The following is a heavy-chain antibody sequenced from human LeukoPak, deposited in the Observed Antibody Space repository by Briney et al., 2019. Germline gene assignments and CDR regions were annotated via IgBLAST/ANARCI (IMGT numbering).Heavy chain of an antibody. V-gene: IGHV1-18*01. CDR1: GYTFSNYG. CDR2: ISSYNGDT. CDR3: AKDWHILTGRNCFDP. D-gene: IGHD3-9*01. J-gene: IGHJ5*02. Sequence: ASVKVSCKASGYTFSNYGISWVRQAPGQGLEWMGWISSYNGDTNYAQKFQGRVTMSTDTSTTTAYMELRSLRFDDTAIYYCAKDWHILTGRNCFDPWGQGTLVTVSS.